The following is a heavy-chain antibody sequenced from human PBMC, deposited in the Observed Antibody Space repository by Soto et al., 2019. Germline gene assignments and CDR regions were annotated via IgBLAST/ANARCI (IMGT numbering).Heavy chain of an antibody. V-gene: IGHV1-18*01. CDR2: ISAYNGNT. CDR3: ARDGSSSWYPKYFQH. Sequence: ASVKVSCKASGYTFTSYGISWVRQAPGQGLEWMGWISAYNGNTNYAQKLQGRVTMTTDTSTSTAYTELRSLRSDDTAVYYCARDGSSSWYPKYFQHWGQGTLVTVSS. D-gene: IGHD6-13*01. CDR1: GYTFTSYG. J-gene: IGHJ1*01.